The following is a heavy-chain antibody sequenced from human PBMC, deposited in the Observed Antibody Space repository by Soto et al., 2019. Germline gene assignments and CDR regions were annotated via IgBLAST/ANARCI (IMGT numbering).Heavy chain of an antibody. Sequence: EVQLVESGGGLVQPGGSLRLSCAASGFTFSSYWMSWVRQAPGKGLEWVANITQDGSEKYYVDSVKGRFTISRDNAKNSLYLQMKSLRAEDTAVYYCARDDYGLWAVDIWGQGKMVTVSS. CDR2: ITQDGSEK. CDR3: ARDDYGLWAVDI. CDR1: GFTFSSYW. J-gene: IGHJ3*02. V-gene: IGHV3-7*04. D-gene: IGHD3-10*01.